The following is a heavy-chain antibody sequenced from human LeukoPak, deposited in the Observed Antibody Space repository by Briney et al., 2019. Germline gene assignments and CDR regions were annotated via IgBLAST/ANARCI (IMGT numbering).Heavy chain of an antibody. D-gene: IGHD2-2*01. Sequence: PGGSLRLSCAASGFTFSSYAMHWVRQAPGKGLEWVAVISYDGSNKYYADSVKGRFTISRDNAKNSLYLQMNSLRAEDTAVYYCARLGGNIVVVPAAMGEGFDYWGQGTLVTVSS. CDR3: ARLGGNIVVVPAAMGEGFDY. CDR2: ISYDGSNK. V-gene: IGHV3-30-3*01. CDR1: GFTFSSYA. J-gene: IGHJ4*02.